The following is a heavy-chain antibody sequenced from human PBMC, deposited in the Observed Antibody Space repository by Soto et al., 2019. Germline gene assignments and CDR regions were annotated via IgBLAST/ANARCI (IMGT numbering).Heavy chain of an antibody. CDR2: TSGGGDRT. CDR1: GFTFSSYA. J-gene: IGHJ6*02. D-gene: IGHD2-2*01. CDR3: AKAGCTTTSCFSSYYAMDV. V-gene: IGHV3-23*01. Sequence: PGGSLRLSCAASGFTFSSYAVTWVRQAPGKGLEWVSTTSGGGDRTYFADSVKGRFTISRDNSKNTLYLQMNRLRAEDTAIYYCAKAGCTTTSCFSSYYAMDVWGQGTTVTVSS.